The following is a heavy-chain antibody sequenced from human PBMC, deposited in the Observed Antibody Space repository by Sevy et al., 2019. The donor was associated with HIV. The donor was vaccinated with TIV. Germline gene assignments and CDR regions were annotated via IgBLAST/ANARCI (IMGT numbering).Heavy chain of an antibody. CDR2: ISSSGSTI. Sequence: GGSLRLSCAASGFTFSDYYRSWIRQAPGKGLEWVSYISSSGSTIYYADSVKGRFTISRDNAKNSLYLQMNSLRAEDTAVYYCARARTRGVFDYWGQGTLVTVSS. V-gene: IGHV3-11*01. J-gene: IGHJ4*02. CDR1: GFTFSDYY. CDR3: ARARTRGVFDY. D-gene: IGHD3-10*01.